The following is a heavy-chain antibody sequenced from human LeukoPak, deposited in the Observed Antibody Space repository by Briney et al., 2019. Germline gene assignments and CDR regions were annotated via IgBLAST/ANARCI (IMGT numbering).Heavy chain of an antibody. Sequence: GGPLRLSCAAPGFTFTTYWMSWVRQAPGKGLEWVANINQDGSEKYFVDSVKGRFTISRDNAKNSLYLQMNSLRDEDTAVYYCARDPYSGGYGAYYYYYMDVWGKGTTVTVSS. J-gene: IGHJ6*03. CDR1: GFTFTTYW. V-gene: IGHV3-7*01. D-gene: IGHD6-19*01. CDR2: INQDGSEK. CDR3: ARDPYSGGYGAYYYYYMDV.